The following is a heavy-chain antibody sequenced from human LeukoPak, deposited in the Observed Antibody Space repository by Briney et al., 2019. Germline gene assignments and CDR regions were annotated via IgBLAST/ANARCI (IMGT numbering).Heavy chain of an antibody. CDR2: ISAYNGNT. CDR3: ARARDYGDYVAFDI. J-gene: IGHJ3*02. D-gene: IGHD4-17*01. V-gene: IGHV1-18*01. Sequence: ASVKFSCKASGYTFTSYGISWVRQAPGQGLEWMGWISAYNGNTNYAQKLQGRVTMTTDTSTSTAYMELRSLRSDDTAVYYCARARDYGDYVAFDIWGQGTMVTVSS. CDR1: GYTFTSYG.